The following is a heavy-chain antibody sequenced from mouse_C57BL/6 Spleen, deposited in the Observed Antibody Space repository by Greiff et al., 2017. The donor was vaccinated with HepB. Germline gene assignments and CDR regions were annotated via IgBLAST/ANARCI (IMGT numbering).Heavy chain of an antibody. Sequence: QVQLQQSGTELVKPGASVKLSCKASGYTFTSYWMHWVKQRPGQGLEWIGNINPSNGGTNYNEKFKSKATLTVDKSSSTAYMQLSSLTSEDSAVYYCARGRLRYYYAMDYWGQGTSVTVSS. D-gene: IGHD2-4*01. CDR2: INPSNGGT. CDR3: ARGRLRYYYAMDY. CDR1: GYTFTSYW. J-gene: IGHJ4*01. V-gene: IGHV1-53*01.